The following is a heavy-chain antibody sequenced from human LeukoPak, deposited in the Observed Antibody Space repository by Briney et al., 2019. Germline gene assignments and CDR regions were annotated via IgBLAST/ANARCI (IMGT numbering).Heavy chain of an antibody. V-gene: IGHV3-73*01. D-gene: IGHD3-22*01. J-gene: IGHJ4*02. Sequence: GGSLRLSCAASGFTFSGPDTHWVRQASGKGLEWVGLIRTKADSYATAYAASVKGRFTISRADSKNSAELQINSLKTDDTAVYYWIRQQYYCDNCGYSYPDCWGQGTLVTVSS. CDR1: GFTFSGPD. CDR2: IRTKADSYAT. CDR3: IRQQYYCDNCGYSYPDC.